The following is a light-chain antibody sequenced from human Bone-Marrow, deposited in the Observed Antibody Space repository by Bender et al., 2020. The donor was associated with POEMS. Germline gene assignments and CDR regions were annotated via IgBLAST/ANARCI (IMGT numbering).Light chain of an antibody. CDR2: YDD. CDR3: SAWDDSLSGWV. CDR1: SSNIGNHG. Sequence: QSVVTQPPSLSEAPRQRVTISCSGSSSNIGNHGVNWYQVLPGESPKLLIYYDDLLTPGVSDRFSASKSCTSASLAISELQSEDEALYYCSAWDDSLSGWVFGGGTKLTVL. J-gene: IGLJ3*02. V-gene: IGLV1-36*01.